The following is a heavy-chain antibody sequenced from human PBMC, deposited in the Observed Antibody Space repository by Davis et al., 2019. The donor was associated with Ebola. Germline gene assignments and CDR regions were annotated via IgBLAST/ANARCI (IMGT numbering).Heavy chain of an antibody. CDR1: GFTFSSYS. V-gene: IGHV3-21*04. D-gene: IGHD3-16*01. J-gene: IGHJ6*02. CDR2: ISSSSSYI. CDR3: ASNTWYYYGMDV. Sequence: GGSLRLSCAASGFTFSSYSMNWVRQAPGKGLEWVSSISSSSSYIYYADSVKGRFTISRDNAKNSLYLQMNSLRAEDTAVYYCASNTWYYYGMDVWGQGTTVTVSS.